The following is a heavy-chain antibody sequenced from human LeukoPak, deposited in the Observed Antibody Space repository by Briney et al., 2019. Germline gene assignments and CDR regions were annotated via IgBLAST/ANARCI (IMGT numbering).Heavy chain of an antibody. CDR1: GYTFTSYY. D-gene: IGHD2-2*01. CDR3: AREGGVVVPAAKEGVFDY. J-gene: IGHJ4*02. Sequence: ASVKVSCKASGYTFTSYYMHWVRQAPGQGLEWMGIINPSGGSTSYAQKFQGRVTMTRDTSTSTVYMELSRLRSDDTAVYYCAREGGVVVPAAKEGVFDYWGQGTLVTVSS. CDR2: INPSGGST. V-gene: IGHV1-46*01.